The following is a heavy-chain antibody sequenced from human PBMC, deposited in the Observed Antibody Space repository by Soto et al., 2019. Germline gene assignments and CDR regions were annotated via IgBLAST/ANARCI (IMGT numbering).Heavy chain of an antibody. V-gene: IGHV4-39*01. CDR3: AVYYYGSGSFYKRRYYFDY. Sequence: PSETLYLTCTVSGGSFSSTTYYWGWIRQPPGKGLEWIGGIYYSGSTYYNPSLMSRVTISVHTSKNQFSLRLSSVTAADTAVYYCAVYYYGSGSFYKRRYYFDYWGQGTLVTVSS. D-gene: IGHD3-10*01. CDR2: IYYSGST. J-gene: IGHJ4*02. CDR1: GGSFSSTTYY.